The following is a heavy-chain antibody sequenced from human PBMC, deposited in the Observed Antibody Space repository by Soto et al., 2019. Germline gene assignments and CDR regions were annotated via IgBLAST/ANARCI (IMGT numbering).Heavy chain of an antibody. Sequence: RGSLRLSCAASGFTFSSHSIKWVRHAPGKGMDWVSSISSSSSYIYYADSVKGRFTISRDNAKNSLYLQMNSLRAEDTAVYYCARDFTSIVVVPAAADAIDIRGQGTIVTVSS. D-gene: IGHD2-2*01. CDR1: GFTFSSHS. V-gene: IGHV3-21*01. J-gene: IGHJ3*02. CDR3: ARDFTSIVVVPAAADAIDI. CDR2: ISSSSSYI.